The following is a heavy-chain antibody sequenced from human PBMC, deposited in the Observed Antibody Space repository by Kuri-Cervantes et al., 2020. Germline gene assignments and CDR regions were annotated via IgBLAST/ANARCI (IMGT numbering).Heavy chain of an antibody. CDR2: INPNSGGT. CDR3: ASERTDGDYPDY. V-gene: IGHV1-2*02. D-gene: IGHD4-17*01. CDR1: GYTFTGCY. Sequence: ASVKVSCKASGYTFTGCYMHWVRQAPGQGLEWMGWINPNSGGTNYAQKFQGRVTMTRDTSISTAYMELSRLRSDDTAVYYCASERTDGDYPDYWGQGTLVTVSS. J-gene: IGHJ4*02.